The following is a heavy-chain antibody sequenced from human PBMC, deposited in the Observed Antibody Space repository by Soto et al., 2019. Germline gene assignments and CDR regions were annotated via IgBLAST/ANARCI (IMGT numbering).Heavy chain of an antibody. V-gene: IGHV1-69*12. Sequence: QVQLVQSGAEVKKPESSVKVSCKAPGGTFSTYAISWVRQAPGQGLEWMGGIIPMFGTANYAQRFQDRVTITADETTNTVYRELSSLRSEDTAGYFCASGIQLWLRRINNGYSGWGQGTLVTVSS. CDR2: IIPMFGTA. CDR1: GGTFSTYA. J-gene: IGHJ4*02. D-gene: IGHD5-18*01. CDR3: ASGIQLWLRRINNGYSG.